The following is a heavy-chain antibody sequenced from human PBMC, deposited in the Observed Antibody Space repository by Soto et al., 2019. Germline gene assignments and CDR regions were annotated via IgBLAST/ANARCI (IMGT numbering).Heavy chain of an antibody. CDR2: ISAYNGNR. CDR1: GYTFTSYG. J-gene: IGHJ6*02. V-gene: IGHV1-18*01. CDR3: ARVTFGGGYCISTSCSEMDV. D-gene: IGHD2-2*01. Sequence: QVQLVQSGAEVKKPGASVKVSCKASGYTFTSYGISWVRQAPGQGLEWMGWISAYNGNRNYAQKLQGRVTMTTDTSTSTAYTELRSLRSDDTAVYYCARVTFGGGYCISTSCSEMDVWGQGTTVTVSS.